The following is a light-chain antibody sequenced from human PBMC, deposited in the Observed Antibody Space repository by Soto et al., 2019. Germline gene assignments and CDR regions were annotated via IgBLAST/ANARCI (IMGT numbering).Light chain of an antibody. V-gene: IGLV4-69*01. CDR3: CSYAGGYTYL. J-gene: IGLJ1*01. CDR2: LNSDGSH. CDR1: SGHSSYA. Sequence: QAVVTQSPSASASLGASVKLTCTLSSGHSSYAIAWHQQQPEKGPRYLMKLNSDGSHSKGDGIPDRFSGSSSGAERYLTISSLQSEDEAEYFCCSYAGGYTYLFGTGTKVTVL.